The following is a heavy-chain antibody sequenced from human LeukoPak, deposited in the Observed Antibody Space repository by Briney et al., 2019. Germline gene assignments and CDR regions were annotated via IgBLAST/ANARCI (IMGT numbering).Heavy chain of an antibody. Sequence: GGSLRLSCAASGFTFDDYAMHWVRQAPGKGLEWVSAISGSGGSTYYADSVKGRFTISRDNSKNTLYLQMNSLRAEDTAVYYCAKHITMPPLWGQGTMVTVSS. CDR1: GFTFDDYA. D-gene: IGHD3-10*01. J-gene: IGHJ3*01. CDR3: AKHITMPPL. V-gene: IGHV3-23*01. CDR2: ISGSGGST.